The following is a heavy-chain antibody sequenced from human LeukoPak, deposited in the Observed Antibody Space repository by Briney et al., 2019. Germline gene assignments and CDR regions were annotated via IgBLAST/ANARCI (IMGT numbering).Heavy chain of an antibody. CDR3: ANQLELDWFDP. CDR1: GFTFSSYA. V-gene: IGHV3-23*01. D-gene: IGHD2-2*01. Sequence: GGSLRLSCAASGFTFSSYAMSWVRQAPGKGLEWVSTISGNGGNTYYADSVKGRFTISRDNSKNTLYLQMNSLRAEDTAVYYCANQLELDWFDPWGQGTLVTVSS. CDR2: ISGNGGNT. J-gene: IGHJ5*02.